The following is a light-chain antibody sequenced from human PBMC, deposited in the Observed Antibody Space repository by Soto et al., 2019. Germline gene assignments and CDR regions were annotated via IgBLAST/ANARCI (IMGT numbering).Light chain of an antibody. Sequence: QSALTQPASVSGSPGQSITISCTGTSSDVGSYNLVSWYQQHPGKDNKLMIYEGSKRPSGVSNRFSGSKSGNTASLTISGLQAEDEADYYCCSYAGSSTYVVFGGGTKLTVL. CDR1: SSDVGSYNL. CDR2: EGS. CDR3: CSYAGSSTYVV. J-gene: IGLJ2*01. V-gene: IGLV2-23*01.